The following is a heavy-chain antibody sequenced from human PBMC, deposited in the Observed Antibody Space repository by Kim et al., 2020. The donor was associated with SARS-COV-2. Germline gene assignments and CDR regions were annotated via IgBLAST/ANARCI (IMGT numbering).Heavy chain of an antibody. Sequence: GRFTISRDNSKNTLYLQMNSLRAEDTAVYYCARDGGIAARPQYYYYGMDVWGQGTTVTVSS. CDR3: ARDGGIAARPQYYYYGMDV. V-gene: IGHV3-30*01. D-gene: IGHD6-6*01. J-gene: IGHJ6*02.